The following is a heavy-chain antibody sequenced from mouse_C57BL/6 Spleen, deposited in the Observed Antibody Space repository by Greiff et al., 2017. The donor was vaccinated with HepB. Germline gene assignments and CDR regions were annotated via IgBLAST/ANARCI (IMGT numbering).Heavy chain of an antibody. CDR2: IYPGDGDT. CDR1: GYAFSSSW. CDR3: ARRDYDYDVDAY. V-gene: IGHV1-82*01. D-gene: IGHD2-4*01. Sequence: VVKPGASVKISCKASGYAFSSSWMNWVKQRPGKGLEWIGRIYPGDGDTNYNGKFKGKATLTADKSSSTAYMQLSSLTSEDSAVYFCARRDYDYDVDAYWGQGTLVTVSA. J-gene: IGHJ3*01.